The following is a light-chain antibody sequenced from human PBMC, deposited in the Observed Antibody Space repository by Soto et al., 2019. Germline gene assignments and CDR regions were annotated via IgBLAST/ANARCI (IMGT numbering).Light chain of an antibody. Sequence: DIQMTQSPSSLSASVGDRVTITCRASQGISNYLAWYQQKPGKVPKRLMYSANRLESGVPSRFSGSGSGTEFTLTIRSLQPEDFATYYCIQHKSYPRTFGQGTKVDIK. CDR2: SAN. J-gene: IGKJ1*01. V-gene: IGKV1-17*01. CDR3: IQHKSYPRT. CDR1: QGISNY.